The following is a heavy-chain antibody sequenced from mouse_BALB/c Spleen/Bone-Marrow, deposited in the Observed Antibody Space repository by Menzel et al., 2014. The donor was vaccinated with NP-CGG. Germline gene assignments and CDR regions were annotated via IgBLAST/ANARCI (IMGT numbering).Heavy chain of an antibody. D-gene: IGHD2-1*01. J-gene: IGHJ1*01. CDR2: IDPYYGGT. Sequence: QLQQSGPELEKPGASVKISCKASGYSFTGYNMNLVKQSNGQSLEWIGDIDPYYGGTSCNHKFKNKVTLTVDKYSSTDYMQVKSLTSEDSAVYYCARRAGYGNPWYFDVWGAGTTVTVSS. V-gene: IGHV1-39*01. CDR3: ARRAGYGNPWYFDV. CDR1: GYSFTGYN.